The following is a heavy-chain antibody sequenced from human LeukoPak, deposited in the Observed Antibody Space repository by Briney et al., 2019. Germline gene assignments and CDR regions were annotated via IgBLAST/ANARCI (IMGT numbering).Heavy chain of an antibody. Sequence: GGSLRLSCAASGFTFSNYGIHWVRQAPGKGLEWVALISYDGNNKYYADSVKGRFTLSRDNSKKTLYLQMNSLTAEDTAVYYCVKGEGITMIVVVTSFDYWGRGTLVTVSS. CDR3: VKGEGITMIVVVTSFDY. CDR1: GFTFSNYG. J-gene: IGHJ4*02. V-gene: IGHV3-30*18. CDR2: ISYDGNNK. D-gene: IGHD3-22*01.